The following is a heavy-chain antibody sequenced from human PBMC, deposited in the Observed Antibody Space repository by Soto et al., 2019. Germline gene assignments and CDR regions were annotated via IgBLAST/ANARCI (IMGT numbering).Heavy chain of an antibody. V-gene: IGHV1-3*01. CDR1: GYTFTSYA. Sequence: AASAKVSCKASGYTFTSYAMHWVRQAPGQRLEWMGWINAGNGNTKYSQKFQGRVTITRDTSASTAYMELSSLRSEDTAVYYCARHKWSGSWFDYWGQGTLVTVSS. CDR2: INAGNGNT. D-gene: IGHD2-15*01. CDR3: ARHKWSGSWFDY. J-gene: IGHJ4*02.